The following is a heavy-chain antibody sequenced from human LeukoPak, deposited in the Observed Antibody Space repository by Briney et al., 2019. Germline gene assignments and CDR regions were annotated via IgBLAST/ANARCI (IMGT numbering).Heavy chain of an antibody. V-gene: IGHV3-23*01. D-gene: IGHD4-17*01. CDR1: GFTFTSYA. Sequence: PGGSLRLSCAASGFTFTSYAMNWVRQAPGKGLEWVSGISGSGSSTYYADPVRGRFTVSRDNSKNTLYLQMNSLRAEDTAVYYCARDNDYGDYVYYGMDVWGQGTTVTVSS. CDR2: ISGSGSST. J-gene: IGHJ6*02. CDR3: ARDNDYGDYVYYGMDV.